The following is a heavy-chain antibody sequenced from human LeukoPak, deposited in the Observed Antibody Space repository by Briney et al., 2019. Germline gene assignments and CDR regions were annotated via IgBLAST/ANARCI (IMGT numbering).Heavy chain of an antibody. Sequence: PGGSLRLSCAAAGFSVKNNYMSWVRQAPGKGLEWVSVIYTSGTTKSADSVKGRFTISRDNSKNTLFLQMNSLRVEDTAVYYCAKDMGIDPWGQGTLVTVFS. J-gene: IGHJ5*02. CDR2: IYTSGTT. CDR1: GFSVKNNY. V-gene: IGHV3-66*01. CDR3: AKDMGIDP. D-gene: IGHD2-15*01.